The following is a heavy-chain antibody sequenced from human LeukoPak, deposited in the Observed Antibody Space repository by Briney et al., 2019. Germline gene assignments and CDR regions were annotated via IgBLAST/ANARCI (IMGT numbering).Heavy chain of an antibody. Sequence: PGGSLRLSCAASGFTFSSYAMSWVRQAPGKGLEWVSGISGSGGSTYYADSVKGRFTISRDDSKNTLYLQMNSLRSEDTAVYYCAKAVSGSYSFDYWGQGTLVTVSS. CDR1: GFTFSSYA. CDR2: ISGSGGST. J-gene: IGHJ4*02. CDR3: AKAVSGSYSFDY. V-gene: IGHV3-23*01. D-gene: IGHD1-26*01.